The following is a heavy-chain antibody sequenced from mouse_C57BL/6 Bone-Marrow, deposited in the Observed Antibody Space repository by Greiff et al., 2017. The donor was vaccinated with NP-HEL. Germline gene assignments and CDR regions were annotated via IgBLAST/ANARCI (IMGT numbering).Heavy chain of an antibody. Sequence: EVKLVESGGGLVKPGGSLKLSCAASGFTFSSYAMSWVRQTPEKRLEWVATISDGGSYTYYPDNVKGRFTISRDNAKNNLYLQMSHLKSEDTAMYYCARGTAQADYFGYWGQGTTLTVSS. CDR2: ISDGGSYT. D-gene: IGHD3-2*02. J-gene: IGHJ2*01. V-gene: IGHV5-4*03. CDR3: ARGTAQADYFGY. CDR1: GFTFSSYA.